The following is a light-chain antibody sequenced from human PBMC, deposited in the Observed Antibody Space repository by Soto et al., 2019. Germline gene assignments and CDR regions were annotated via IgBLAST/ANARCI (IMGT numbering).Light chain of an antibody. CDR3: SSYAATNNYV. CDR1: SRDVGGYNF. V-gene: IGLV2-8*01. CDR2: EVT. Sequence: QSALTQPPSASGSPGQSVTISCTETSRDVGGYNFVSWYQQHPGKAPQLIIYEVTKRPSGVPDRFSGSKSGNTAYLTVSGLQTEDEADYYCSSYAATNNYVFGSGTKLTVL. J-gene: IGLJ1*01.